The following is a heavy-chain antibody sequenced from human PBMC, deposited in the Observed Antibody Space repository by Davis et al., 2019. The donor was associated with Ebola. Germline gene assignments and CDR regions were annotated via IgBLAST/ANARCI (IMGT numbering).Heavy chain of an antibody. D-gene: IGHD3-22*01. Sequence: SGPTLVKPTQTLTLTCTFSGFSLSTSGMCLNWIRQPPGKALEWLARIDWDDGKFYSTSLKPRLTITKDTSKNQVVLTMTNMDPVDTATYYCAHRVPYDSSLFQHWGQGTLVTVSS. CDR1: GFSLSTSGMC. J-gene: IGHJ1*01. CDR3: AHRVPYDSSLFQH. V-gene: IGHV2-70*12. CDR2: IDWDDGK.